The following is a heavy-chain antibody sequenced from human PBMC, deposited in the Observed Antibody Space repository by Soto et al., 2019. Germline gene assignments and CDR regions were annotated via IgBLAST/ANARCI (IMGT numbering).Heavy chain of an antibody. Sequence: EVQLLQSGGGLVQPGGSLRLSCLASGFTFSSYDLTWIRQSPGKGLEWVSSISGSGDKSYYAESVKGRFSIFRDNSKKTLNLQMYSLRAEDTAVYYCANLDYTGDGMDVWGQGTTVIVSS. CDR3: ANLDYTGDGMDV. D-gene: IGHD4-4*01. J-gene: IGHJ6*02. CDR2: ISGSGDKS. CDR1: GFTFSSYD. V-gene: IGHV3-23*01.